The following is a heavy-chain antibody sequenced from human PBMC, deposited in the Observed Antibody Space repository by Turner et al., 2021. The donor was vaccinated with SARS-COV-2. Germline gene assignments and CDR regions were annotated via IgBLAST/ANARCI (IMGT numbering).Heavy chain of an antibody. CDR3: ARVSSLSYYFDY. CDR2: INPNSGGT. V-gene: IGHV1-2*07. CDR1: GYTFTGYY. Sequence: QVQLVQSGAAVKKPGASVKVSCKASGYTFTGYYMYWVRQAPGQGLEWMGWINPNSGGTNCAHKFQGRVTMTRDTSISTAYMELSRLRSDDTAVYYCARVSSLSYYFDYWGQGTLVTVSS. J-gene: IGHJ4*02. D-gene: IGHD6-6*01.